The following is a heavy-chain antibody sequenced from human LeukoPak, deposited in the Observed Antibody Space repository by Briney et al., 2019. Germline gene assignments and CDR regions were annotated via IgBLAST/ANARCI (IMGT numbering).Heavy chain of an antibody. Sequence: GGSLRLSCAASGFSFSRYSMNWVRQAPGKGLEWVSVIYSGGSTYYADSVKGRFTISRDNSKNTLYLQMNSLRAEDTAVYYCASGIAAAGPSESFDYWGQGTLVTVSS. CDR3: ASGIAAAGPSESFDY. D-gene: IGHD6-13*01. CDR1: GFSFSRYS. CDR2: IYSGGST. J-gene: IGHJ4*02. V-gene: IGHV3-66*01.